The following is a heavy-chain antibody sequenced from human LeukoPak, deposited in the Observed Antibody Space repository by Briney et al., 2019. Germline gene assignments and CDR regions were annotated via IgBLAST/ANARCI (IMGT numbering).Heavy chain of an antibody. Sequence: GGSLRLSCAASGFTFSDYYMSWIRQAPGKGLEWVSYISSSSSYTNYADSVKGRFTISRDNAKNSLYLQMNSLRAEDTAVYYCARDPVGVTTVGGSYFDYWGQGTLVTVSS. J-gene: IGHJ4*02. CDR3: ARDPVGVTTVGGSYFDY. D-gene: IGHD4-23*01. CDR1: GFTFSDYY. V-gene: IGHV3-11*06. CDR2: ISSSSSYT.